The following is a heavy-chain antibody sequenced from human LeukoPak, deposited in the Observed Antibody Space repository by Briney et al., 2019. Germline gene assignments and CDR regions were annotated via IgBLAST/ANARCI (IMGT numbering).Heavy chain of an antibody. V-gene: IGHV4-34*01. J-gene: IGHJ4*02. CDR3: ARGDTAMVTSGDYGGINSYYFDY. Sequence: SETLSLTCAVYGGSFSGYYWSWIRQPPGKGLEWIGEINHSGSTNYNPSLKSRVTISVDTSKDQFSLKLSSVTAADTAVYYCARGDTAMVTSGDYGGINSYYFDYWGQGTLVTVSS. D-gene: IGHD5-18*01. CDR1: GGSFSGYY. CDR2: INHSGST.